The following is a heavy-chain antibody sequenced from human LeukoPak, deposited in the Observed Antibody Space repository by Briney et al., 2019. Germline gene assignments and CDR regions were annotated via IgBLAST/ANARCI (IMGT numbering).Heavy chain of an antibody. D-gene: IGHD3-10*01. Sequence: TGGSLRLSCAASGFTFSSYAMHWVRQAPGKGLEWVAVISYDGSNKYYADSVKGRFTISRDNAKNSLYLQMNSLRAEDTALYYCAKVMVRGAPQVGAAFDIWGQGTMVTVSS. J-gene: IGHJ3*02. CDR2: ISYDGSNK. V-gene: IGHV3-30-3*01. CDR1: GFTFSSYA. CDR3: AKVMVRGAPQVGAAFDI.